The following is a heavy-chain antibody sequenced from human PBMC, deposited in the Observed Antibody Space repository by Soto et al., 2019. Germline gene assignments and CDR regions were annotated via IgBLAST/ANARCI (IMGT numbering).Heavy chain of an antibody. Sequence: SETLSLTCTVSGGSISSSSYYWGWIRQPPGKGLEWIGSIYYSGSTYYNPSLKSRVTISVDTSKNQFSLKLSSVTAADTAVYYCARQFQFLEWSVNDNDAFDIWGQGTMVTVSS. CDR1: GGSISSSSYY. D-gene: IGHD3-3*01. J-gene: IGHJ3*02. V-gene: IGHV4-39*01. CDR3: ARQFQFLEWSVNDNDAFDI. CDR2: IYYSGST.